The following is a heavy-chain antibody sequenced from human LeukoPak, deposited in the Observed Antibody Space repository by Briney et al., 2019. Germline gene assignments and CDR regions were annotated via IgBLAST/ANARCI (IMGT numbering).Heavy chain of an antibody. Sequence: GGSLRLSCAASGFTFSNYAIHWGRQAPGKGLEWVAFISDDGSRQHYADSVKGRFTISRDNSKNTLNLQMNSLRAEDTAVYYCVKDRTGTYTLDYWGQGTLVTVSS. CDR2: ISDDGSRQ. V-gene: IGHV3-30-3*01. J-gene: IGHJ4*02. D-gene: IGHD3-10*01. CDR3: VKDRTGTYTLDY. CDR1: GFTFSNYA.